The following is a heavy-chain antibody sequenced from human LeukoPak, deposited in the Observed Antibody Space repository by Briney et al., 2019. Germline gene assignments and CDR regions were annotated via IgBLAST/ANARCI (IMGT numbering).Heavy chain of an antibody. Sequence: SETLSLTCSVSGYSIRSGYQWGWIRQAPGKGLEWIGYMYYRGNTNYNPSLKSRVTISVDTSKNHFSLKLSSVTAADTAVYYCARHRYYYRSGSYYGAPYYMDVWGKGTTVTISS. D-gene: IGHD3-10*01. CDR3: ARHRYYYRSGSYYGAPYYMDV. CDR1: GYSIRSGYQ. V-gene: IGHV4-59*08. J-gene: IGHJ6*03. CDR2: MYYRGNT.